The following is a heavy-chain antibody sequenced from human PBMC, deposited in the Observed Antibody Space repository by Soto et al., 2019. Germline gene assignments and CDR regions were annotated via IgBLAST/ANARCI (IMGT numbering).Heavy chain of an antibody. CDR3: AKGRASPTVTSRADY. CDR1: GFTFTIYA. CDR2: ISGSGGTT. D-gene: IGHD4-17*01. Sequence: EVRLLESGGGLVQPGGSLRLSCAASGFTFTIYAMSWVRQARGKGLEWVSAISGSGGTTYYADSVKGRFTISRDNSKNTLYLQMTSLRAEDTALYYCAKGRASPTVTSRADYWGQGTLVTVSS. J-gene: IGHJ4*02. V-gene: IGHV3-23*01.